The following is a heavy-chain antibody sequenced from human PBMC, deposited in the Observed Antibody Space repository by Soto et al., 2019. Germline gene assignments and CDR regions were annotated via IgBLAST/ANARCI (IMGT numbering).Heavy chain of an antibody. V-gene: IGHV3-66*01. CDR1: GFTVSSNY. Sequence: EVQLVESGGGLVQPGGSLRLSCAASGFTVSSNYMSWVRQAPGKGLEWVSVIYSGGSTYYADSVKGRFSISRDNSKNTLYLQMHSLRTEDTAVYYCSSKSDYEDFQHWGQGTLVNVSS. J-gene: IGHJ1*01. CDR3: SSKSDYEDFQH. D-gene: IGHD4-17*01. CDR2: IYSGGST.